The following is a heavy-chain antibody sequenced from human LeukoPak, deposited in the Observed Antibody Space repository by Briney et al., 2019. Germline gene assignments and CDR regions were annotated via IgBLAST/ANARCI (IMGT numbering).Heavy chain of an antibody. Sequence: ASVKVSCKASGYTFTGYYMHWVRQAPGQGLEWMGWINPNSGGTNYAQKFQGWVTMTRDTSISTAYMELSRLRSDDTAVYYCARGRTRAVATIFPARGRGAFDIWGQGTMVTVSS. D-gene: IGHD5-12*01. CDR2: INPNSGGT. V-gene: IGHV1-2*04. J-gene: IGHJ3*02. CDR1: GYTFTGYY. CDR3: ARGRTRAVATIFPARGRGAFDI.